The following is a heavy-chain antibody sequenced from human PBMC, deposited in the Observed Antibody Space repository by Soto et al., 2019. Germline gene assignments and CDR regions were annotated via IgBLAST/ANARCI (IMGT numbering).Heavy chain of an antibody. Sequence: GGSLRLSCTASGFTFGDYAMSWFRQAPGKGLEWVGFIRSKAYGGTTEYAASVKGRFTISRDDSKSIAYLQMNSLKTEDTAVYYCTRNGARRLYCSSTSCPPLMGYWGQGTLVTVSS. J-gene: IGHJ4*02. V-gene: IGHV3-49*03. CDR1: GFTFGDYA. CDR3: TRNGARRLYCSSTSCPPLMGY. CDR2: IRSKAYGGTT. D-gene: IGHD2-2*01.